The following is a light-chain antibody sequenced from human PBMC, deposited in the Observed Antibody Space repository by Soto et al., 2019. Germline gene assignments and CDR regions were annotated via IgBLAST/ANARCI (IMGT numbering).Light chain of an antibody. CDR2: RNN. J-gene: IGLJ3*02. CDR3: ATWDESLSGRV. CDR1: SSNIGSNT. V-gene: IGLV1-47*01. Sequence: QSVLTQPPSASGAPGQRVTILCSGSSSNIGSNTVYWYQQLPGAAPKLLIYRNNQRPSGVPDRFSGAKSGTSASLAISGLRSEDEADYYCATWDESLSGRVFGGGTKLTGL.